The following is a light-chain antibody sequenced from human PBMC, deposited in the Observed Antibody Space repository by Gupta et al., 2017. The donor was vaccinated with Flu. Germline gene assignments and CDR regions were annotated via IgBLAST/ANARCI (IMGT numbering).Light chain of an antibody. J-gene: IGLJ3*02. CDR3: AGWDDSLNHWV. Sequence: SVLTPPPSVSGPPGPRVIISCSGSSSNIGSNTVNWYQQVPGTAPKLFVYNNGQRPSGVPDRISASKSGTSAALAISGLQAEDEANYYCAGWDDSLNHWVFGGGTKVTVL. CDR2: NNG. CDR1: SSNIGSNT. V-gene: IGLV1-44*01.